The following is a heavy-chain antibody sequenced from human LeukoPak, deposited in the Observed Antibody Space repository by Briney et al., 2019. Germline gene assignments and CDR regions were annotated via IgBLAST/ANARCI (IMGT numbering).Heavy chain of an antibody. J-gene: IGHJ4*02. CDR2: ISYDGSNK. CDR3: AKSQSYYDFWSGYYFDY. Sequence: GGSLRLSCAASGFTFSSYGMHWVRQAPGKGLEWVAVISYDGSNKYYADSVKGRFTISRDNSKNTLYLQMNSLRAEDTAVYYCAKSQSYYDFWSGYYFDYWGQGTLVTVSS. CDR1: GFTFSSYG. D-gene: IGHD3-3*01. V-gene: IGHV3-30*18.